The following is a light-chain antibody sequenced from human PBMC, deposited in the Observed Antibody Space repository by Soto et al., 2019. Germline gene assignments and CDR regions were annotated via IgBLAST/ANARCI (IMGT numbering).Light chain of an antibody. CDR2: DVT. Sequence: QSALTQPASVSGSPGQSITISCTGTSRDVGGYDYVSWYQQHPGKAPKLMIYDVTNRPSGVSNRFSGSKSGNTASLTISGLQAEDEADYYCISYASINTYVFGTVTKVTVL. CDR3: ISYASINTYV. J-gene: IGLJ1*01. V-gene: IGLV2-14*01. CDR1: SRDVGGYDY.